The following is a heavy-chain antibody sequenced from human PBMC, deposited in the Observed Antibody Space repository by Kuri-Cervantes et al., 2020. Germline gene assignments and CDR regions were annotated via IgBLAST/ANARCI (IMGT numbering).Heavy chain of an antibody. CDR3: ARVDSIYTGPYGMDV. D-gene: IGHD3-16*01. Sequence: SVKVSCKASGGTFSSYTISWVRQAPGQGLEWMGRIIPILGIANYAQKFQGRVTITADESTSTAYMELSSLRSEDTAVYYCARVDSIYTGPYGMDVWGQGTTVTVSS. V-gene: IGHV1-69*02. CDR2: IIPILGIA. J-gene: IGHJ6*02. CDR1: GGTFSSYT.